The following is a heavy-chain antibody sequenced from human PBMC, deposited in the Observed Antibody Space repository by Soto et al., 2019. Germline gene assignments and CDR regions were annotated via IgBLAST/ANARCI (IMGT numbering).Heavy chain of an antibody. J-gene: IGHJ4*02. Sequence: EVQLLESGGALVQPGGSLRLSCAASGFTFSNFAMSWVRQAPGKGLEWVSAISGSGTSTYDADSVKGRFSISRDKSKNTLYLQMNSLRAEDTAVYYCAKDRKSGSGWYWDYWGQGTLVTVSS. CDR1: GFTFSNFA. D-gene: IGHD6-19*01. V-gene: IGHV3-23*01. CDR3: AKDRKSGSGWYWDY. CDR2: ISGSGTST.